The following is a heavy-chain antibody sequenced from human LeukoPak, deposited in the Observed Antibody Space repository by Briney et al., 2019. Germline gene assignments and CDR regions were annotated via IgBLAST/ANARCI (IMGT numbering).Heavy chain of an antibody. CDR3: ARASHDYVWGSYPNDAFDI. Sequence: SETLSLTCTVSGGSISSYYWSWIRQPAGQGLEWIGRIYTSGSTNYNPSLKSRVTMSIDTSKNQFSLKLSSVTAADTAVYYCARASHDYVWGSYPNDAFDIWGQGTMVTVSS. CDR2: IYTSGST. CDR1: GGSISSYY. D-gene: IGHD3-16*02. J-gene: IGHJ3*02. V-gene: IGHV4-4*07.